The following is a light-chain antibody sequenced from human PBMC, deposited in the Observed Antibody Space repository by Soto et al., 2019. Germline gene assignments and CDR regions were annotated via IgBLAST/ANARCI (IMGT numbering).Light chain of an antibody. J-gene: IGKJ5*01. V-gene: IGKV3D-15*01. CDR2: GAS. Sequence: TQSPAILSLSPGERATLSCRASQTVTTNYLAWYQQKPGQAPRLLIYGASTRATGIPARFSGGGSGTEFTLTISSLQSEDFGLYYCQQYNNWPPITFGQGTRLEIK. CDR1: QTVTTN. CDR3: QQYNNWPPIT.